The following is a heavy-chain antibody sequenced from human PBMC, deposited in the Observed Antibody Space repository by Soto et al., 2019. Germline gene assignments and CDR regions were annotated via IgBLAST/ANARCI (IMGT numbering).Heavy chain of an antibody. V-gene: IGHV3-30*04. CDR1: GFTFSSYA. Sequence: QVQLVESGGGVVQPGRSLRLSCAASGFTFSSYAMHWVRQAPGKGLEWVAVISDDGTNKDYADSVKGRFTISRDKSKSTLDLQMDSLRPEDTAVYYCARDGSYYDVLTEHYFDVWGQGTLFSVSA. CDR3: ARDGSYYDVLTEHYFDV. D-gene: IGHD3-9*01. J-gene: IGHJ4*02. CDR2: ISDDGTNK.